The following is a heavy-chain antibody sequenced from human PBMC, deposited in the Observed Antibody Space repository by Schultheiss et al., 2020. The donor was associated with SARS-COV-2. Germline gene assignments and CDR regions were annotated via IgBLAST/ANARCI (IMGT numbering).Heavy chain of an antibody. J-gene: IGHJ4*02. Sequence: GGSLRLSCAASGFTFSSYGMHWVRQAPGKGLEWVAVIYSGGSTYYADSVKGRFTISRDNSKNTLYLQMNSLRAEDTAVYYCARYQGGYYFDYWGQGTLVTVSS. CDR2: IYSGGST. CDR1: GFTFSSYG. CDR3: ARYQGGYYFDY. V-gene: IGHV3-NL1*01. D-gene: IGHD2-2*01.